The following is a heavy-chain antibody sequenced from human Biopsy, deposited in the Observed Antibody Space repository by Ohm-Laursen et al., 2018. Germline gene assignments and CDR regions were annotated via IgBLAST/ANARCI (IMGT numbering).Heavy chain of an antibody. CDR3: ARERQFRFLEGAFDY. D-gene: IGHD3-3*01. CDR1: GGSISDDY. Sequence: SDTLSPTCTVSGGSISDDYWNWIRQPPGKGLQVIGYISSGGRAKYNPSVKSRLTISLDTSKNQLSLRLSSVTAADSAIYYCARERQFRFLEGAFDYWGQGILVTVSS. J-gene: IGHJ4*02. CDR2: ISSGGRA. V-gene: IGHV4-59*01.